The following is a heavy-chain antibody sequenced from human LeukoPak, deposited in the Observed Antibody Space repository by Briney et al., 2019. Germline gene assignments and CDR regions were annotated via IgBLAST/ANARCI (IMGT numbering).Heavy chain of an antibody. CDR2: RYLSGTT. D-gene: IGHD6-19*01. CDR3: AGLVGRYSSGLYYYYFDY. Sequence: SGTLSLTCTVSGDSINSLDLWSWVRQPPGKGLEWIGERYLSGTTHSNPSVKSRVTISIDKSKNQFFLNLSSVTAADTAVYYCAGLVGRYSSGLYYYYFDYWGQGTLVAVSS. J-gene: IGHJ4*02. CDR1: GDSINSLDL. V-gene: IGHV4-4*02.